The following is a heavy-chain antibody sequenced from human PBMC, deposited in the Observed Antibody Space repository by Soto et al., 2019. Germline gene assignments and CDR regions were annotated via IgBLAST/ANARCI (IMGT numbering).Heavy chain of an antibody. CDR2: INTSGGSI. J-gene: IGHJ4*02. CDR1: GYTFTTYY. Sequence: ASVKVSCKASGYTFTTYYMHWVRQAPGQGLEWMGIINTSGGSITYAQKFQGRVTMTRDTSTSTVYMELSSLRSEDTAVYYCAREDTYGYGSTRGYFDYWGQGTLVTVGS. CDR3: AREDTYGYGSTRGYFDY. V-gene: IGHV1-46*01. D-gene: IGHD5-18*01.